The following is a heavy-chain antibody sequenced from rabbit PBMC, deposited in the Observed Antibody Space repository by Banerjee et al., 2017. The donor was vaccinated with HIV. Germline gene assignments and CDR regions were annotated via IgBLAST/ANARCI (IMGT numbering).Heavy chain of an antibody. J-gene: IGHJ4*01. D-gene: IGHD4-1*01. CDR1: GFSFNNIYW. CDR3: ARETSSGWGIVSFCFSL. CDR2: IDTGDGDT. V-gene: IGHV1S45*01. Sequence: QQQLEESGGGLVKPGGTLTLTCTASGFSFNNIYWICWVRQAPGKGLEWITCIDTGDGDTYYANWAKGRFTISKTSSTTVTLQMTSLTAADTATYFCARETSSGWGIVSFCFSLWGPGTLVTVS.